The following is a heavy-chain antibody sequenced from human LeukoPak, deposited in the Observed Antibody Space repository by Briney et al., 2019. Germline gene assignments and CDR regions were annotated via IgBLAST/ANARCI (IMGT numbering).Heavy chain of an antibody. D-gene: IGHD6-19*01. CDR3: ASVGTYIAVAGN. CDR1: GGSISSSSYY. V-gene: IGHV4-39*01. J-gene: IGHJ4*02. CDR2: NSGST. Sequence: SETLSLTCTVSGGSISSSSYYWGWLRQPPGKGLEWIGSNSGSTYYNPSLKSRVTISVDTSKNQFSLKLSSVTAADTAVYYCASVGTYIAVAGNWGQGTLVTVSS.